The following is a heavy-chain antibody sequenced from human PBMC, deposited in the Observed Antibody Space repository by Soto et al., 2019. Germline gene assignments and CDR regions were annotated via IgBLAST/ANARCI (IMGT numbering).Heavy chain of an antibody. V-gene: IGHV1-69*13. CDR3: AKRPTDFWSGYWPSDY. Sequence: SVKVSCKASGGTFSSYAISWVRQAPGQGLEWMGGIIPIFGTANYAQKFQGRVTITADESTSTAYMELSSLRSEDTAVYYCAKRPTDFWSGYWPSDYWGQGTLVTVSS. CDR1: GGTFSSYA. D-gene: IGHD3-3*01. J-gene: IGHJ4*02. CDR2: IIPIFGTA.